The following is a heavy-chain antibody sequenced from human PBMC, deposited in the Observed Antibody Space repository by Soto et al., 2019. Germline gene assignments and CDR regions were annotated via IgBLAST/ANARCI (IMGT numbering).Heavy chain of an antibody. CDR3: ARDSHPYCSSTSCLPMDV. V-gene: IGHV1-69*13. Sequence: SVKVSCKASGGTFSSYAISWVRQAPGQGLEWMGGIIPIFGTANYAQKFQGRVTITADESTSTAYMELSSLRSEDTAVYYCARDSHPYCSSTSCLPMDVWGQGTTVPVSS. CDR2: IIPIFGTA. CDR1: GGTFSSYA. J-gene: IGHJ6*02. D-gene: IGHD2-2*01.